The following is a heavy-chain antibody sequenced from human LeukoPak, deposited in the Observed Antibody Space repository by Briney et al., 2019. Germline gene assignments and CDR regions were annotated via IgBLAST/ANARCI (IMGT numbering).Heavy chain of an antibody. CDR1: GFSFDEYT. D-gene: IGHD3-22*01. Sequence: PGGSLRHSCAASGFSFDEYTLHWVRQAPGKGLEWVSLISWNGGSRDYADSVKGRFTISRDNSKNSLYLQMNSLRTEDTALYYCAKDLDSSGYRFYFRHWGQGTLVTVSS. CDR2: ISWNGGSR. CDR3: AKDLDSSGYRFYFRH. J-gene: IGHJ1*01. V-gene: IGHV3-43*01.